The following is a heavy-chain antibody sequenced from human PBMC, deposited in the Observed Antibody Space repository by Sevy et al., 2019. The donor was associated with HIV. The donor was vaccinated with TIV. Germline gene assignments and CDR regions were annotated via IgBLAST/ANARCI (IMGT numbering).Heavy chain of an antibody. D-gene: IGHD4-17*01. Sequence: GGSLRLSCAASGFTFSGSAMHWVRQASGKGLEWVGRIRSKANSYATAYAASVKGRFTISRDDSKNTAYLQMNSLKTEDTAMYYCTRHPDYGDYWGIDYWGQGTLVTVSS. V-gene: IGHV3-73*01. CDR2: IRSKANSYAT. CDR3: TRHPDYGDYWGIDY. CDR1: GFTFSGSA. J-gene: IGHJ4*02.